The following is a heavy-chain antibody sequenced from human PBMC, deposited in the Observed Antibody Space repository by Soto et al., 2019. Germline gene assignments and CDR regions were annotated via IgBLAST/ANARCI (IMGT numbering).Heavy chain of an antibody. CDR3: ARVPPSICGGGNCYRLDSYFDS. V-gene: IGHV1-69*01. CDR1: GVTFGTSG. D-gene: IGHD2-21*01. J-gene: IGHJ4*03. CDR2: IIPLFGTP. Sequence: QVQLVQSGAEVKKPGSSLKVSCKTSGVTFGTSGISWVRQGPGQGLEWMGGIIPLFGTPKYARKFQGRVSITADDSATTPYLELSGLSSDDTAIYYCARVPPSICGGGNCYRLDSYFDSWGQGSQVVVSS.